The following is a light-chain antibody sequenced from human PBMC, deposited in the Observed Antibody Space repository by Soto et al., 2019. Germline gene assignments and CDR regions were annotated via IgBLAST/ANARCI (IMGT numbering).Light chain of an antibody. Sequence: QSALTQPASESWSPGQSITISCSGTSTDIGGYNYVSWYQQHPGKAPKLIIYEVSNRPSGVPDRFSGSKSGSTASLTISGLQAEDEADYYCSSYSSSDTLHVFGTPTKLTVL. CDR2: EVS. V-gene: IGLV2-14*01. J-gene: IGLJ1*01. CDR1: STDIGGYNY. CDR3: SSYSSSDTLHV.